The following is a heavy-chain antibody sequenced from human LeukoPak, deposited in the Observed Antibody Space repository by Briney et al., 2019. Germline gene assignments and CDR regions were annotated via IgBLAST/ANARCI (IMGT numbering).Heavy chain of an antibody. V-gene: IGHV3-7*03. CDR2: IKQDGSEK. CDR3: ASIVMYSNSWYFGY. CDR1: GFTFSNYC. J-gene: IGHJ4*02. D-gene: IGHD6-13*01. Sequence: PGGSLRLSCAASGFTFSNYCMTWVRQAPGKGLEWVANIKQDGSEKYYVDSVKGRFTISRDNAKNSLYLQMNSLRAEDTAVYCCASIVMYSNSWYFGYWGQGTLVTVSS.